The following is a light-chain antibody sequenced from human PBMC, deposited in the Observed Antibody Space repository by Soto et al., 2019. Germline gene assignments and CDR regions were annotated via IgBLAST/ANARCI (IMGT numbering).Light chain of an antibody. Sequence: QSALTQPASVSGSPGQSITISCTGTNSDVGAYNLVSWYQQYPGKAPKLIIFEVSKRPSGVSDRFSGSKSGNTASLTISGLQAEDEADYYCCSYAGGVTFDVFGTGTKVTVL. CDR2: EVS. J-gene: IGLJ1*01. CDR3: CSYAGGVTFDV. CDR1: NSDVGAYNL. V-gene: IGLV2-23*02.